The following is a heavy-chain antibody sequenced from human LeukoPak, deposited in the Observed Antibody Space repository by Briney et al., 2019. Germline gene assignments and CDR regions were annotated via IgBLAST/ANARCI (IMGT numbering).Heavy chain of an antibody. Sequence: ASVTVSCKASGYTFTGYYMHWVRQAPGQGLAWMGWINPNSARTNYAQKFQGRVTMTRDTSISTAYMELSRLRSDDTAVYYCARLDATIFGVVFDYWGQGTLVTVSS. D-gene: IGHD3-3*01. V-gene: IGHV1-2*02. J-gene: IGHJ4*02. CDR3: ARLDATIFGVVFDY. CDR1: GYTFTGYY. CDR2: INPNSART.